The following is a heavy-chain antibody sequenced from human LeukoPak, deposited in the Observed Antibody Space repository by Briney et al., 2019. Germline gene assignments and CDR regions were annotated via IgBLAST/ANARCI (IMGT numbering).Heavy chain of an antibody. J-gene: IGHJ4*02. V-gene: IGHV3-21*01. CDR3: ATGRDCSGGSCYSVY. D-gene: IGHD2-15*01. CDR1: GFTFSSYS. CDR2: ISSSSSYI. Sequence: GGSLRLSCAASGFTFSSYSMIWVRQAPGKGLEWVSSISSSSSYIYYADSVKGRFTISRDNAKNSPYLQMNSLRAEDTAVYYCATGRDCSGGSCYSVYWGQGTLVTVSS.